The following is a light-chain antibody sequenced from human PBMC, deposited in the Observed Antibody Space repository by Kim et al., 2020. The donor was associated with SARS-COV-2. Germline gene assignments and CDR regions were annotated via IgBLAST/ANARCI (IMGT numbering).Light chain of an antibody. CDR2: GKN. Sequence: ALGQTVRITCQADSLRGYYATWYQQRPGQAPVLVIFGKNNRPSGIPDRFSGSISGNTASLTITGAQAEDEADYYCYSRDSSTNHWVFGGGTQLTVL. J-gene: IGLJ3*02. CDR1: SLRGYY. CDR3: YSRDSSTNHWV. V-gene: IGLV3-19*01.